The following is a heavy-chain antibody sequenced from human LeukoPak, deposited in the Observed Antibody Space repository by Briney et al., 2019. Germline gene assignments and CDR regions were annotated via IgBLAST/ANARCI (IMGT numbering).Heavy chain of an antibody. J-gene: IGHJ6*03. Sequence: GGSLRLSCAASGFTFTNYEMNWVRQAPGKGLEWVSYISNSGSIIYYADSVKGRFTISRDNAKNSLYLQMNSLRAEDTAVYYCARVVEYYYYYMDVWGKGPRSPSP. V-gene: IGHV3-48*03. D-gene: IGHD2-21*01. CDR2: ISNSGSII. CDR1: GFTFTNYE. CDR3: ARVVEYYYYYMDV.